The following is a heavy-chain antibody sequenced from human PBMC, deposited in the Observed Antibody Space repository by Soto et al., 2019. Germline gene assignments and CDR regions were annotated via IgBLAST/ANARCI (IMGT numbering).Heavy chain of an antibody. CDR2: ISSTSNYI. CDR3: ARDINTKMDY. J-gene: IGHJ4*02. CDR1: GYTFSSYS. V-gene: IGHV3-21*01. Sequence: PGGSLRLSCAASGYTFSSYSMNWVRQAPGKGLEWVSSISSTSNYIYYAVSVKGRFTISRDNAKNSLYLQMNSLGAEDTAVYYCARDINTKMDYWGQGTLVTVSS. D-gene: IGHD2-8*01.